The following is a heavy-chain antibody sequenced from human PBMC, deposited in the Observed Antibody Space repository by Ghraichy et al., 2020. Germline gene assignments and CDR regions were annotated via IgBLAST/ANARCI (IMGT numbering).Heavy chain of an antibody. D-gene: IGHD6-19*01. J-gene: IGHJ4*02. V-gene: IGHV3-23*01. CDR3: AKEVAVAGLLTIDY. CDR1: GLTLRTSS. Sequence: GGSLRLSCSASGLTLRTSSMAWVRQAPGKGPEWVSAISGSGDSGDSTHYADSVKGRFTISRDISKNTLFMQMNSLRAEDTAVYYCAKEVAVAGLLTIDYWGQGTLVTVSS. CDR2: ISGSGDSGDST.